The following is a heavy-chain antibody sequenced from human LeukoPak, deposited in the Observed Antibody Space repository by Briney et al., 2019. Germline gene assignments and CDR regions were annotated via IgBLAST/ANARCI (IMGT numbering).Heavy chain of an antibody. CDR1: GDSISGYY. CDR3: ARASDFWSGSEY. J-gene: IGHJ4*02. V-gene: IGHV4-59*01. Sequence: SETLSLTCTVSGDSISGYYWSWIRQPPGKGLEWIGYIYYSGSTNYNPSLKSRVTISVDTSKNQFSLKLSSVTAADTAVYYCARASDFWSGSEYWGQGTLVTVSS. D-gene: IGHD3-3*01. CDR2: IYYSGST.